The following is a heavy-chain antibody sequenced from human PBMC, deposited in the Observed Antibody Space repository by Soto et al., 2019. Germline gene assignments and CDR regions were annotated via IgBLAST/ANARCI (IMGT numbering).Heavy chain of an antibody. CDR1: GGTLTNFINYP. CDR3: ARRDTGGFLRYLDN. D-gene: IGHD2-8*02. CDR2: IVPNIGTV. J-gene: IGHJ4*02. Sequence: QMQLVQSGAEVKKPGSSVKVSCKASGGTLTNFINYPINWVRQAPGQGLEWMGGIVPNIGTVNYAQKFQGRVTITADKSTGTAYMELSSLRSEDTALYYCARRDTGGFLRYLDNWGQGTLVTVSS. V-gene: IGHV1-69*06.